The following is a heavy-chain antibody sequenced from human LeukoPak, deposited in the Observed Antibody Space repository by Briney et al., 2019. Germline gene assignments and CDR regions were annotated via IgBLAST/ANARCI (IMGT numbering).Heavy chain of an antibody. CDR2: IYTSGST. J-gene: IGHJ3*02. V-gene: IGHV4-61*02. CDR3: ARDNSWRLRYFDSFSGVGAFDI. D-gene: IGHD3-9*01. Sequence: SETLSLTCTVSGGSISSGSYYWSWIRQPAGKGLEWIGRIYTSGSTNYNPSLKSRVTISVDTSKNQFSLKLSSVTAADTAVYYCARDNSWRLRYFDSFSGVGAFDIWGQGTMVTVSS. CDR1: GGSISSGSYY.